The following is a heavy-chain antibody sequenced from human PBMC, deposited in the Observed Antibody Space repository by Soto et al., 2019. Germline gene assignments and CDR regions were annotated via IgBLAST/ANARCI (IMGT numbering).Heavy chain of an antibody. CDR1: GFTFSSYA. J-gene: IGHJ6*02. CDR2: ISGGGGSK. D-gene: IGHD6-6*01. V-gene: IGHV3-23*01. CDR3: AKDIAAPVWSPFGYYYGMDV. Sequence: EVQLLESGGGLVQPGGSLRLSCAASGFTFSSYAMSWVRQAPGKGLEWVSAISGGGGSKYYADSVKGRLTISRDNSKNTLYLQMNSLGAEDTAVYYCAKDIAAPVWSPFGYYYGMDVWGQGTTVTVSS.